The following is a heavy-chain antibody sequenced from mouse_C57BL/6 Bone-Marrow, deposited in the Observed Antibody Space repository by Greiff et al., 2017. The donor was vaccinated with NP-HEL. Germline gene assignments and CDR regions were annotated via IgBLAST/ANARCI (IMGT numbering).Heavy chain of an antibody. CDR3: ARAQTTVVGYFDY. CDR1: GFTFSSYA. CDR2: ISDGGSYT. V-gene: IGHV5-4*01. D-gene: IGHD1-1*01. Sequence: EVQGVESGGGLVKPGGSLKLSCAASGFTFSSYAMYWVRQTPEKRLEWVATISDGGSYTYSPDHVKGRFTISRDNAKNNLYLQMSHLKSEDTAMYYCARAQTTVVGYFDYWGQGTTLTVSS. J-gene: IGHJ2*01.